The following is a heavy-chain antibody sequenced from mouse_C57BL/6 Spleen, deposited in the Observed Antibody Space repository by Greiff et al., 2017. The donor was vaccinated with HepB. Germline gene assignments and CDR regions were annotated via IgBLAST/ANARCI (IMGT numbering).Heavy chain of an antibody. CDR2: IHPNSGST. V-gene: IGHV1-64*01. J-gene: IGHJ3*01. CDR1: GYTFTSYW. Sequence: QVQLQQPGAELVKPGASVKLSCKASGYTFTSYWMHWVKQRPGQGLEWIGMIHPNSGSTNYNEKFKSKATLTVDKSSSTAYMQLSILTSEDSAVYYCARSLFITTVVATPFAYWGQGTLVTVSA. D-gene: IGHD1-1*01. CDR3: ARSLFITTVVATPFAY.